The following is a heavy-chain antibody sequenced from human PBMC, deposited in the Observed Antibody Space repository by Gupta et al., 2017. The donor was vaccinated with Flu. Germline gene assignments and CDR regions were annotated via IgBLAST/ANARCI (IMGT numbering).Heavy chain of an antibody. CDR3: VKGSSSARPYYFDY. V-gene: IGHV3-23*01. CDR2: IMDKSVYT. Sequence: EVQLLESGGGSVQPGGSLRLSCAASGFTFRSYTMSWVRQAPGKGLEWVSAIMDKSVYTYYADSVTGRFTISRDNSMNTLFLQMNSLRAEDTAVYYCVKGSSSARPYYFDYWGQGTLVTVSS. J-gene: IGHJ4*02. CDR1: GFTFRSYT. D-gene: IGHD6-6*01.